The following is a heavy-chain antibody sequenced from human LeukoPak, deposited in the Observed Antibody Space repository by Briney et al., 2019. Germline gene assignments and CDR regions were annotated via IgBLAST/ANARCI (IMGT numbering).Heavy chain of an antibody. J-gene: IGHJ3*01. D-gene: IGHD6-13*01. CDR3: ARGGIAAAVV. CDR2: IIPIFGTA. V-gene: IGHV1-69*05. CDR1: GGTFSSYA. Sequence: SVKVSCKASGGTFSSYAISWVRQAPGQGLEWMGGIIPIFGTANYAQKFQGRVTMTRDTSTSTVYMELSSLRSEDTAVYYCARGGIAAAVVWGQGTMVTVSS.